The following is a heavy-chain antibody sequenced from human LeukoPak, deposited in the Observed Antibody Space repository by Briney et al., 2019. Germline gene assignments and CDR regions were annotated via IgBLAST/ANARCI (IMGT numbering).Heavy chain of an antibody. V-gene: IGHV3-48*03. D-gene: IGHD3-10*01. CDR1: GFTFNNYE. Sequence: PGGSLRLSCAASGFTFNNYEMNWVRQAPGKGLEWVSYISSGGRTIYYADSVKGRFTISRDNAENSLYLQMNSLRAEDTAVYYCAREYGSGSSRRRFDPWGQGTLVTVSS. CDR2: ISSGGRTI. CDR3: AREYGSGSSRRRFDP. J-gene: IGHJ5*02.